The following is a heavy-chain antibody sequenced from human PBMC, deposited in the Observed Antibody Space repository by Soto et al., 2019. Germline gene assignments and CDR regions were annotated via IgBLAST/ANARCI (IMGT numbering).Heavy chain of an antibody. Sequence: PSETLSLTCTVSGGSISSYYWSWIRQPPGKGLEWIGYIYYSGSTKYNPSLKSRVTISVDTSKNQFSLKLSSVTAADTAVYYCARVSRLNYYGSGSYLSWFDPWGQGTLVTVSS. V-gene: IGHV4-59*12. J-gene: IGHJ5*02. CDR3: ARVSRLNYYGSGSYLSWFDP. CDR2: IYYSGST. CDR1: GGSISSYY. D-gene: IGHD3-10*01.